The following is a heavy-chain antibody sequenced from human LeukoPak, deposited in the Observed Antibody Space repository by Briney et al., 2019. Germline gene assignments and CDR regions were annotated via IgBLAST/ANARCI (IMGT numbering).Heavy chain of an antibody. D-gene: IGHD3-16*02. J-gene: IGHJ5*02. CDR3: ARVAYDYVWGSYRDNWFDP. CDR2: SIPILGIA. V-gene: IGHV1-69*04. CDR1: GGTFSIYG. Sequence: SVTVSFKASGGTFSIYGISWVRQAPGQGIEWMGRSIPILGIANYAQKFQGRVMITADKSTSTAYMELSSLRSEDTAVYYCARVAYDYVWGSYRDNWFDPWGQGTLVTGSS.